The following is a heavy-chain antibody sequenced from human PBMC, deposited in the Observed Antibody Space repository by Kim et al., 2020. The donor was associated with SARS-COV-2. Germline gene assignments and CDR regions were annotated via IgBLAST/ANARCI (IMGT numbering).Heavy chain of an antibody. CDR1: GYSFTSYW. J-gene: IGHJ3*02. V-gene: IGHV5-51*01. CDR2: IYPGDSDT. Sequence: GESLKISCKGSGYSFTSYWIGWVRQMSGKGLEWMGIIYPGDSDTRYSPSCQGQVTISADKSISTAYLQWSSLKASDTAMYYCAGILGYCTNGVCHFDAFDIWGQGTMVTVSS. CDR3: AGILGYCTNGVCHFDAFDI. D-gene: IGHD2-8*01.